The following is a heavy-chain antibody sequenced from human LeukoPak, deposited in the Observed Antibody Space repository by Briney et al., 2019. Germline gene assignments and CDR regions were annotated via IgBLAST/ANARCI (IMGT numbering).Heavy chain of an antibody. CDR3: ARVRWLQPFDY. J-gene: IGHJ4*02. CDR2: IYYSGST. D-gene: IGHD5-24*01. CDR1: GGSVSSGSYY. V-gene: IGHV4-61*01. Sequence: SETLSLTCTVSGGSVSSGSYYWSWIRQPPGKGLEWIGYIYYSGSTNYNPSLKSRVTISVDTSKNQFSLKLSSVTAADTAMYYCARVRWLQPFDYWGQGTLVTVSS.